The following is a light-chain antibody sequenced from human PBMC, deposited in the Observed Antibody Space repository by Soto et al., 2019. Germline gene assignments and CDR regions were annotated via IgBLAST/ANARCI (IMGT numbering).Light chain of an antibody. CDR1: QSVSSN. V-gene: IGKV3-15*01. Sequence: EIVMTQSPATLSVSPGERATLSCRASQSVSSNLVWYQQKPGQAPRLLIYGASTRATGIPARFSGSGSGTEFTLTISSLQSEDFAVYYCQQYNNWITFGQGTRLEIK. CDR3: QQYNNWIT. CDR2: GAS. J-gene: IGKJ5*01.